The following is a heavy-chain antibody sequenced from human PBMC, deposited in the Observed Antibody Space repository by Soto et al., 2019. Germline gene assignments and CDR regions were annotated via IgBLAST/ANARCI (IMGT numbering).Heavy chain of an antibody. V-gene: IGHV5-51*01. CDR2: IYPGDSDT. Sequence: LKISCKGSGYSFTTYWIGWVRQMPGKGLEWMGIIYPGDSDTRYSPSFQGQVTISADKSISTAYLQWSSLKASDTAMYYCARRPLYSNYGYWFDPWGQGTLVTVSS. D-gene: IGHD4-4*01. CDR3: ARRPLYSNYGYWFDP. CDR1: GYSFTTYW. J-gene: IGHJ5*02.